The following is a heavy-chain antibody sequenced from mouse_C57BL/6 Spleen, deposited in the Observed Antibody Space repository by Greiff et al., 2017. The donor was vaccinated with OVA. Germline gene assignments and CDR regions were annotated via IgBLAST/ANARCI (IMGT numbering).Heavy chain of an antibody. D-gene: IGHD1-1*01. J-gene: IGHJ2*01. CDR1: GFTFSSYG. V-gene: IGHV5-6*01. CDR3: ARQSLYYGSSYDYFDY. Sequence: EVNVVESGGDLVKPGGSLKLSCAASGFTFSSYGMSWVRQTPDKRLEWVATISSGGSYTYYPDSVKGRFTISRDNAKNTLYLQMSSLKSEDTAMYYCARQSLYYGSSYDYFDYWGQGTTLTVSS. CDR2: ISSGGSYT.